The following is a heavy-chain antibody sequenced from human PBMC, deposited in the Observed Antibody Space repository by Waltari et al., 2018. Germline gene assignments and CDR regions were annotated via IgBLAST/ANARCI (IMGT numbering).Heavy chain of an antibody. CDR1: GGSFSGYY. Sequence: QVQLQQWGAGLLKPSETLSLTCAVYGGSFSGYYWSWIRQPPGKGLEWIGEINHMGSTNYNPSLKSRVTISVDTSKNQFSLKLSSVTAADTAVYYCARGLVITFGGVIVKEYYFDYWGQGTLVTVSS. V-gene: IGHV4-34*01. CDR2: INHMGST. D-gene: IGHD3-16*02. CDR3: ARGLVITFGGVIVKEYYFDY. J-gene: IGHJ4*02.